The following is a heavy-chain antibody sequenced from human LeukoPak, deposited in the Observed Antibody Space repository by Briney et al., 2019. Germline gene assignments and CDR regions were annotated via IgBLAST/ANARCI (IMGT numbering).Heavy chain of an antibody. J-gene: IGHJ4*02. D-gene: IGHD3-22*01. CDR2: IYYSGST. V-gene: IGHV4-39*07. Sequence: SETLSLTCTVSGGSISSSGYYWGWIRQPPGEGLEWIGRIYYSGSTYYNPSLKSRVTISVDTSKNQFSLKLSSVTAADTAVYYCARDYWDYYDSSGYYYGGPFDYWGQGTLVTVSS. CDR3: ARDYWDYYDSSGYYYGGPFDY. CDR1: GGSISSSGYY.